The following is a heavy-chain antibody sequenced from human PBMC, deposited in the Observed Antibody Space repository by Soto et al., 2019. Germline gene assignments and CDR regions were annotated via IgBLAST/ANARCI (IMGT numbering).Heavy chain of an antibody. J-gene: IGHJ4*02. CDR3: VPHTLDTGMPSGY. V-gene: IGHV1-18*01. CDR1: GYTFTNYG. Sequence: QVQLVQSGAEVREPGASVKVSCKASGYTFTNYGVSWVRQAPGQGLEWMGWIGGYKGNTNYAQKLQGRVTLTTDTSTRTAYMELRSLRSDDTAVYYCVPHTLDTGMPSGYWGQGTLVTVSS. CDR2: IGGYKGNT. D-gene: IGHD5-18*01.